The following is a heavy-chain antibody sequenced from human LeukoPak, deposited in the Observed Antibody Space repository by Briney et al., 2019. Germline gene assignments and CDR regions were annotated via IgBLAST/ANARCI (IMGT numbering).Heavy chain of an antibody. CDR2: ISAYNGNT. CDR3: ARGGNYYGSGSPNNYYYYYGMDV. Sequence: ASVKVSCKASGYTFTSYGISWVRQAPGQGLEWMGWISAYNGNTNYAQKLQGRVTMTTDTSTSTAYMELRSLRSDDTAVYYCARGGNYYGSGSPNNYYYYYGMDVWGQGTTVTVSS. J-gene: IGHJ6*02. V-gene: IGHV1-18*01. D-gene: IGHD3-10*01. CDR1: GYTFTSYG.